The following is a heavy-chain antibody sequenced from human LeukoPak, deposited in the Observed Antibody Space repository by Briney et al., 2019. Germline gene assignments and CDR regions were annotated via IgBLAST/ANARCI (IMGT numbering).Heavy chain of an antibody. Sequence: GESLKISCKGSGYDFSGFWIGWVRQMPGKGLEWMGIIYPGDSDTRYSPSFHGQVTISADKSISTAYLQWSSLKASDTAMFYCARLLYSNNFYGMDVWGHGTTVTVSS. D-gene: IGHD4-11*01. CDR2: IYPGDSDT. V-gene: IGHV5-51*01. CDR3: ARLLYSNNFYGMDV. J-gene: IGHJ6*02. CDR1: GYDFSGFW.